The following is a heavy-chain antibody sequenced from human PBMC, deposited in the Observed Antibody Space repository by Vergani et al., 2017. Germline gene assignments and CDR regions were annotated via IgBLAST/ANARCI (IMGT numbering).Heavy chain of an antibody. J-gene: IGHJ5*02. Sequence: QVHLVQSGVEVKKPGASVKISCRASGDSFIDYYIHWIRQAPGQGLEWMGWINPKSGVTNYAQKFQGRVTMTRDTSIATVYMELTNLRSTDTATFYCARDHFGSGSYMAWFDPWGQGSPVIVSS. D-gene: IGHD1-26*01. CDR2: INPKSGVT. V-gene: IGHV1-2*02. CDR1: GDSFIDYY. CDR3: ARDHFGSGSYMAWFDP.